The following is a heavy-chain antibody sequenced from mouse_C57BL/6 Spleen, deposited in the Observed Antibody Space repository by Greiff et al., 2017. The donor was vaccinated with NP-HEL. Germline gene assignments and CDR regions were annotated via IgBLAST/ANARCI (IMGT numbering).Heavy chain of an antibody. CDR1: GYTFTDYE. CDR3: TGVSFDY. J-gene: IGHJ2*01. CDR2: IDPETGGT. Sequence: QVQLKESGAELVRPGASVTLSCKASGYTFTDYEMHWVKQTPVHGLEWIGAIDPETGGTAYNQKFKGKAILTADKSSSTAYMELRSLTSEDSAVYYCTGVSFDYWGQGTTLTVSS. V-gene: IGHV1-15*01.